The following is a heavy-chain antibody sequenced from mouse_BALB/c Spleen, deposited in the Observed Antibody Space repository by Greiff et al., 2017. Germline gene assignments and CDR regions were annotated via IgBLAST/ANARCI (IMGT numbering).Heavy chain of an antibody. D-gene: IGHD2-4*01. J-gene: IGHJ4*01. CDR1: GFTFSSYT. V-gene: IGHV5-6-4*01. CDR3: TRDTMITTSHYAMDY. CDR2: ISSGGSYT. Sequence: EVHLVESGGGLVKPGGSLKLSCAASGFTFSSYTMSWVRQTPEKRLEWVATISSGGSYTYYPDSVKGRFTISRDNAKNTLYLQMSSLKSEDTAMYYCTRDTMITTSHYAMDYWGQGTSVTVSS.